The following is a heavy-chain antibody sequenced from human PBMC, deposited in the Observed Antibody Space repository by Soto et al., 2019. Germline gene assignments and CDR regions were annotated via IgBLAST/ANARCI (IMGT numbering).Heavy chain of an antibody. CDR3: ARDRKVFYDSSGTPDAFDI. Sequence: ASVKVSCKASGYTVTSYGISCVRQAPGQVLEWMGWISAYNGNTNYAQKLQGRVTMTTDTSTSTAYMELRSLRSDDTAVYYCARDRKVFYDSSGTPDAFDIWGQGTMVTVSS. V-gene: IGHV1-18*01. CDR1: GYTVTSYG. J-gene: IGHJ3*02. CDR2: ISAYNGNT. D-gene: IGHD3-22*01.